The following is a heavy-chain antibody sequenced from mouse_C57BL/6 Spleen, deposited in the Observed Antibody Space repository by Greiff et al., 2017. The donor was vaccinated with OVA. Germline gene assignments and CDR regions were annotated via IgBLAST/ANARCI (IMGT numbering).Heavy chain of an antibody. V-gene: IGHV1-55*01. J-gene: IGHJ2*01. CDR1: GYTFTSYW. Sequence: QVQLQQPGAELVKPGASVKMSCKASGYTFTSYWITWVKQRPGQGLEWIGDIYPGSGSNNYNEKFKSKATLTVDTSSSTADMQLSILTSEDSAVYYGARGRSTMVTTMDYFDYWGQGTTLTVSS. CDR2: IYPGSGSN. D-gene: IGHD2-2*01. CDR3: ARGRSTMVTTMDYFDY.